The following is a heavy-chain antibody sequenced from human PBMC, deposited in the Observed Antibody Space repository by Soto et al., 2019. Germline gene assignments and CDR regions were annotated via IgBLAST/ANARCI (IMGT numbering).Heavy chain of an antibody. J-gene: IGHJ5*02. V-gene: IGHV1-24*01. CDR1: GYTLNEVA. Sequence: QVQLVQSGAEVKKPGASVKVSCKVSGYTLNEVAMHWVRQAPGKGLEWLGGFDPDEAETIYAQHFQGRVTMTEDTSTDTVDMELSSLRSEDTALYFCTTYHGDYNFDHCGQGTLVTISS. CDR3: TTYHGDYNFDH. CDR2: FDPDEAET. D-gene: IGHD4-17*01.